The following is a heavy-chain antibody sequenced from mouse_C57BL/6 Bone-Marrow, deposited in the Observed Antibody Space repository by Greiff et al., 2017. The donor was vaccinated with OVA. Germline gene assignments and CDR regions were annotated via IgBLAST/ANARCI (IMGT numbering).Heavy chain of an antibody. CDR1: GYTFTSYW. V-gene: IGHV1-64*01. J-gene: IGHJ1*01. CDR3: ASWALLWYFAV. CDR2: IHPNSGST. D-gene: IGHD2-1*01. Sequence: VQLQQPGAELVKPGASVKLSCKASGYTFTSYWMHWVKQRPGQGLEWIGMIHPNSGSTNYNEKFKSKATLTVDKSSSTAYMQLSRLTSEDSAVYYCASWALLWYFAVWGPVTTVTVSS.